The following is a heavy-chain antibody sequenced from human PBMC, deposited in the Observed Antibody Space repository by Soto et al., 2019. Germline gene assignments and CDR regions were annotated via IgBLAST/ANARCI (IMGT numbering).Heavy chain of an antibody. Sequence: AGGSLRLSCAASGFTSSSYEMNWVRQAPGKGLEWVSYISGSGSITHYADSVKGRFTISRDNARNSLYLQMNSLRGEDTAVYCCAGRDGHKRRKAPYYYYYYGVGVWGRGTTVTVSS. J-gene: IGHJ6*02. CDR1: GFTSSSYE. D-gene: IGHD2-15*01. V-gene: IGHV3-48*03. CDR3: AGRDGHKRRKAPYYYYYYGVGV. CDR2: ISGSGSIT.